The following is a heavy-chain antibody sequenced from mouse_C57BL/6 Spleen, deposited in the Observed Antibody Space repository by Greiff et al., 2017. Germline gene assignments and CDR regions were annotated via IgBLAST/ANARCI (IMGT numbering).Heavy chain of an antibody. J-gene: IGHJ2*01. D-gene: IGHD1-1*01. Sequence: EVKLVESGGGLVKSGGSLKLSCAASGFTFSSYAMSWVRQTPEKRLEWVATISDGGSYTYYPDNVKGRFTISRDNAKNNLYLQMSHLKSEDTAMYYCAREGYGSSPYFDYWGQGTTLTVSS. CDR1: GFTFSSYA. V-gene: IGHV5-4*01. CDR3: AREGYGSSPYFDY. CDR2: ISDGGSYT.